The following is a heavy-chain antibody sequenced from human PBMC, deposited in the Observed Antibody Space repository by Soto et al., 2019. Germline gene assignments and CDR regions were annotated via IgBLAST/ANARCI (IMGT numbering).Heavy chain of an antibody. J-gene: IGHJ4*02. CDR2: IYYSGST. CDR1: GGSFSGYY. Sequence: PSETLSLTCAVYGGSFSGYYWSWIRQHPGKGLEWIGYIYYSGSTYYNPSLKSRVTISVDTSKNQFSLKLSSVTAADTAVYYCARKNILTGYFSISFDYWGQGTLVTVSS. CDR3: ARKNILTGYFSISFDY. V-gene: IGHV4-31*11. D-gene: IGHD3-9*01.